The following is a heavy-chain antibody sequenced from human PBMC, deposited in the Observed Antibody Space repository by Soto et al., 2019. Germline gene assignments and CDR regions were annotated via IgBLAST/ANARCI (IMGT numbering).Heavy chain of an antibody. Sequence: SVKVSCKASGGTFSNYAISWVRQAPGQGLEWVGGIIPMFGTSNYAQNFQGRVSITADESTSTAYMELSSLRSEDTAVYYCARGVRTGFYGMDVWGQGTTVTVS. CDR1: GGTFSNYA. CDR2: IIPMFGTS. V-gene: IGHV1-69*13. J-gene: IGHJ6*02. D-gene: IGHD3-10*01. CDR3: ARGVRTGFYGMDV.